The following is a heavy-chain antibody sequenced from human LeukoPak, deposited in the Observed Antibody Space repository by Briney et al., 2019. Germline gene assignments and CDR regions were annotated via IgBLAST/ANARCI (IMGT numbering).Heavy chain of an antibody. CDR2: IYYSGST. J-gene: IGHJ4*02. D-gene: IGHD6-19*01. CDR3: ARDMAWRYSSGWYNY. V-gene: IGHV4-39*07. Sequence: SETLSLTCTVSGGSISSSSYYWGWIRQPPGKGLEWIGSIYYSGSTYYNPSLKSRVTISVDTSKNQFSLKLSSVTAADTAVYYCARDMAWRYSSGWYNYWGQGTLVTVSS. CDR1: GGSISSSSYY.